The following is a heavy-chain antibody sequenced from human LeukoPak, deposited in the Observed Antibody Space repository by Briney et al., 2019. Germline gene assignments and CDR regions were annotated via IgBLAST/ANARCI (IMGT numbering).Heavy chain of an antibody. J-gene: IGHJ6*03. CDR2: INPNNGGT. V-gene: IGHV1-2*02. Sequence: ASVKVSCKASGYTFTGSYMHWVRQAPGQGLEWMGWINPNNGGTIYAQKFQGRVTMTGDTSISTACMELSSLRSDDTAVYYCASRGGTYPKYYYMDVWGKGTTVTVSS. CDR3: ASRGGTYPKYYYMDV. CDR1: GYTFTGSY.